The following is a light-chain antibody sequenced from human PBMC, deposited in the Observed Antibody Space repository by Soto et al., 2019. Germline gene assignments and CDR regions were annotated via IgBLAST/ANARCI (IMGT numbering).Light chain of an antibody. CDR2: GAS. J-gene: IGKJ1*01. V-gene: IGKV3-20*01. CDR1: QSVSSSY. Sequence: ESVLTQSPGTLSLSPGQRATLSCRASQSVSSSYLAWYQQKPGQAPRLLIYGASNRATGIPDRFSGSGSGTDFTLTISRLEPEDFAVYSCQQYGSSPPWTFGKGTKVEIK. CDR3: QQYGSSPPWT.